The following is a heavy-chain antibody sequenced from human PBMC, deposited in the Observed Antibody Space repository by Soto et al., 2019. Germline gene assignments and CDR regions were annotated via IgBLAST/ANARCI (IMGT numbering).Heavy chain of an antibody. Sequence: GGSLRLSCAASGFTFSSYWMSWVRQAPGKGLEWVANIKQDGSEKYYVDSVKGRFTISRDNAKNSLYLQMNSLRAEDTAVYCCARVSDSSSWYIVHYYYYMDVWGKGTTVTVSS. D-gene: IGHD6-13*01. CDR1: GFTFSSYW. CDR3: ARVSDSSSWYIVHYYYYMDV. CDR2: IKQDGSEK. J-gene: IGHJ6*03. V-gene: IGHV3-7*01.